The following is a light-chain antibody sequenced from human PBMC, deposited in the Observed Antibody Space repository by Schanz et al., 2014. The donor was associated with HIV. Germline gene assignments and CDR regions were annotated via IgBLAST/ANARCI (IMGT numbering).Light chain of an antibody. J-gene: IGKJ2*01. CDR1: QSVSGN. Sequence: EIVMTQSPVTLSVSPGERATLSCRASQSVSGNLAWYQQKRDQPPRLVIYATSTRAAGIPDRFSGTGSGTDFTLTISRLEPEDFAVYYCQQYSSSSYTFGHGTKLEMK. V-gene: IGKV3-20*01. CDR3: QQYSSSSYT. CDR2: ATS.